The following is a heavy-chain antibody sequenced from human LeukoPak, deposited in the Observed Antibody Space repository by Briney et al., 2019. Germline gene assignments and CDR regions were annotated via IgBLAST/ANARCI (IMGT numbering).Heavy chain of an antibody. CDR2: ISGDGGST. CDR1: GFTFSSYE. V-gene: IGHV3-43*02. Sequence: PGGSLRLSCAASGFTFSSYEMNWVRQAPGKGLEWVSLISGDGGSTYYADSVKGRFTISRDNSKNSLYLQMNSLRTEDTALYYCAKDIPTAAMAIYYYYYGMDVWGQGTTVTVSS. D-gene: IGHD5-18*01. CDR3: AKDIPTAAMAIYYYYYGMDV. J-gene: IGHJ6*02.